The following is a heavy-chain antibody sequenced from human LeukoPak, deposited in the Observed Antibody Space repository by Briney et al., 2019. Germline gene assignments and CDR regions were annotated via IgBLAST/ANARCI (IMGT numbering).Heavy chain of an antibody. CDR2: ISHSGST. CDR3: ARVRSAFDL. Sequence: SETLSLTCAVSGGSFSGYYWNWIRQPPGKGLEWIGEISHSGSTSYNPSLKSRVTISVDTSKNQFSLKLTSVTAADTAVYYCARVRSAFDLWGQGTMVTVSS. V-gene: IGHV4-34*01. D-gene: IGHD3-3*01. CDR1: GGSFSGYY. J-gene: IGHJ3*01.